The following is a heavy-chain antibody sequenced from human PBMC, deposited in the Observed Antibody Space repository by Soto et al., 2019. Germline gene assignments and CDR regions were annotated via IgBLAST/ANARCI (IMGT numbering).Heavy chain of an antibody. CDR3: AREAGSSGYYPHDAFDI. CDR2: IYPGDSDT. Sequence: GESLKISCKGSGYGFTSYWIGWVRQMPGKGLEWMGIIYPGDSDTRYSPSFQGQVTISADKSISTAYLQWSSLKASDTAMYYCAREAGSSGYYPHDAFDIWGQGTIVTVSS. D-gene: IGHD3-22*01. J-gene: IGHJ3*02. CDR1: GYGFTSYW. V-gene: IGHV5-51*01.